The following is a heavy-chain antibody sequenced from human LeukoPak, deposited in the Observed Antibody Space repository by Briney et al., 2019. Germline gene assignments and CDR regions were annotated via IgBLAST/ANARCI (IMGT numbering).Heavy chain of an antibody. J-gene: IGHJ4*02. CDR2: ISSSGSTI. CDR1: GFTFSSYE. V-gene: IGHV3-48*03. Sequence: PGGSLRLSCAASGFTFSSYEMNWVRQAPGKGREGVSYISSSGSTIYYADSVKGRFTISRDNAKNSLYLQMNSLRAEDTAVYYCAVLLWFGELSGFDYWGQGTLVTVSS. CDR3: AVLLWFGELSGFDY. D-gene: IGHD3-10*01.